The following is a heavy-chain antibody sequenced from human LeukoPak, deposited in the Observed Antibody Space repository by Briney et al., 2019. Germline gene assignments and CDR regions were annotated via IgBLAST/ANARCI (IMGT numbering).Heavy chain of an antibody. V-gene: IGHV1-8*01. CDR1: GYTFTSYD. D-gene: IGHD2-21*02. CDR2: MNPNSGNT. Sequence: ASVTVSCKASGYTFTSYDINRVRQATGQGLEWMGWMNPNSGNTGYAQKFQGRVTMTRNTSISTAYMELSSLRSEDTAVYYCARAMMVTAYYYYYGMDVWGQGTTVTVSS. CDR3: ARAMMVTAYYYYYGMDV. J-gene: IGHJ6*02.